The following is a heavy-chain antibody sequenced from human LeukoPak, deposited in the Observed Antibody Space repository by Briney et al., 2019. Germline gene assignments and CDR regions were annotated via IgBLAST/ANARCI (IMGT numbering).Heavy chain of an antibody. J-gene: IGHJ4*02. D-gene: IGHD3-22*01. CDR3: ARHTYYSDSSGYYVYYYFDY. V-gene: IGHV4-61*02. CDR1: GGSISSGSYY. Sequence: SETLSLTCTVSGGSISSGSYYWSWIRQPAGKGLEWIGRIYTSGSTNYNPSLKSRVTISVDTSKNQFSLKLSSVTAADTAMYYCARHTYYSDSSGYYVYYYFDYWGQGTLVTVSS. CDR2: IYTSGST.